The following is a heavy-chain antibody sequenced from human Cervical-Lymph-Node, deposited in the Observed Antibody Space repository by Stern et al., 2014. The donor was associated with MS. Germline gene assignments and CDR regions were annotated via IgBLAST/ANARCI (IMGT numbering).Heavy chain of an antibody. J-gene: IGHJ5*02. Sequence: QVQLVQSGAEVKKPGSSVKVSCKVYVATFSTNGISWVRPGTGQGLEWMGATVPIFERSNSAQRFRGRVSITADESTSTSYMELTSLRSDDTGVYYCAREHHGGNFAAWGQGTLVTVSS. CDR3: AREHHGGNFAA. CDR1: VATFSTNG. V-gene: IGHV1-69*01. D-gene: IGHD4-23*01. CDR2: TVPIFERS.